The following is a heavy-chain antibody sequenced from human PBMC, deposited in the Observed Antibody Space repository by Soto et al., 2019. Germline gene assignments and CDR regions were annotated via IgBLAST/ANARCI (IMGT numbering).Heavy chain of an antibody. J-gene: IGHJ6*02. CDR2: INAYNGNT. CDR1: GYSFTRYG. Sequence: QVQLVQSGAEVKNPGASVKVSCKASGYSFTRYGIGWARQAPGQGLEWMGWINAYNGNTNYAQNLQGRHTLTTDTSTTTAYMELRSLRSKDTAIYYCAMVDVYVTPSPQDVWGQGTTVTVSS. CDR3: AMVDVYVTPSPQDV. D-gene: IGHD3-16*01. V-gene: IGHV1-18*01.